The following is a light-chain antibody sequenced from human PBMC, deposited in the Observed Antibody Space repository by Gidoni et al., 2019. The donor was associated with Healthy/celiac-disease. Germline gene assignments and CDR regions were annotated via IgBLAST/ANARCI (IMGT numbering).Light chain of an antibody. V-gene: IGLV1-44*01. CDR3: AAWDDSLNGWV. CDR2: SNN. Sequence: VLTQPPSASGTPGQGVTISCSGSSSNIGSNTVNWYQQLPGTAPKLLIYSNNQRPSGVPDRFSGSKSGTSASLAISGLQSEDEADYYCAAWDDSLNGWVFGGGTKLTVL. CDR1: SSNIGSNT. J-gene: IGLJ3*02.